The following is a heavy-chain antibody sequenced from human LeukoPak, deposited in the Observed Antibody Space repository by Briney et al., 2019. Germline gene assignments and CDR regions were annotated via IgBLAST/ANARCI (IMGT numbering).Heavy chain of an antibody. D-gene: IGHD5-18*01. CDR2: ISYDGSNK. CDR3: ARDLKAGYSYYYYGMDV. Sequence: PGRSLRLSCAASGFTFSSYAMHWVRQAPGMGLEWVAVISYDGSNKYYADSVKGRFTISRDNSKNTLYLQMNSLRAEDTAVYYCARDLKAGYSYYYYGMDVWGQGTTVTVSS. V-gene: IGHV3-30-3*01. CDR1: GFTFSSYA. J-gene: IGHJ6*02.